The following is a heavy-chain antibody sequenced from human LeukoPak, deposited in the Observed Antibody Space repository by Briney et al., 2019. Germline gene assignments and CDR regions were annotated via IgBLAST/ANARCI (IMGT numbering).Heavy chain of an antibody. Sequence: GGSLRLSCAASGFDFSSYSMNWVRQAPGKGLEWVSAISPWSDYIYYVDSVKGRFTISRDYAKNSLYLQMNSLRAEDTAVYYCARDMTAVTTGDYWGQGTLVTVSS. D-gene: IGHD4-17*01. CDR3: ARDMTAVTTGDY. CDR2: ISPWSDYI. CDR1: GFDFSSYS. J-gene: IGHJ4*02. V-gene: IGHV3-21*01.